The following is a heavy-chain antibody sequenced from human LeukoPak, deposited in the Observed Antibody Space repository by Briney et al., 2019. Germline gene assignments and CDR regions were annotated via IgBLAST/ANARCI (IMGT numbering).Heavy chain of an antibody. CDR3: ARDNNHGTVWSGYYKERGEDY. V-gene: IGHV1-2*02. Sequence: AASVKVSCKASGYTFTSYDINWVRQATGQGLEWMGWINPNSGGTNYAQKFQGRVTMTRDTSISTAYMELSRLRSDDTAVYYCARDNNHGTVWSGYYKERGEDYWGQGTLVTVSS. D-gene: IGHD3-3*01. CDR1: GYTFTSYD. CDR2: INPNSGGT. J-gene: IGHJ4*02.